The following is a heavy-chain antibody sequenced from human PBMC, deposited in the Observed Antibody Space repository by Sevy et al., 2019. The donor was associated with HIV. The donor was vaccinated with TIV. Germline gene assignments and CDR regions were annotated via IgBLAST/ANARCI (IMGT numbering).Heavy chain of an antibody. J-gene: IGHJ6*03. Sequence: SETLSLTCTVSGGSISSSSYYWGWIRQPPGKGLEWIGSIYYSGSTYYNPSLKSRVTISVDTSKNQFSLKLSSVTAADTAVYYCARHLSNYYYMDVWGKGTTVTVSS. CDR3: ARHLSNYYYMDV. V-gene: IGHV4-39*01. CDR1: GGSISSSSYY. CDR2: IYYSGST.